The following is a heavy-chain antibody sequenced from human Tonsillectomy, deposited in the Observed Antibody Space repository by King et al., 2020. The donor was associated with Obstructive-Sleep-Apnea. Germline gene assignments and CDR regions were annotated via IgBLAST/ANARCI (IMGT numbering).Heavy chain of an antibody. J-gene: IGHJ6*02. CDR1: GFTFSSYA. Sequence: VQLVESGGGVVQPGRSLRLSCAASGFTFSSYAMHWVRQAPGKGLEWVAVISYDGSNKYYADSVKGRFTISRDNSKNTLYLQMNSLRAEDTAVYYCASALPYCGGDCSSDYYYGMDVWGQGTTVTVSS. V-gene: IGHV3-30*04. CDR3: ASALPYCGGDCSSDYYYGMDV. CDR2: ISYDGSNK. D-gene: IGHD2-21*02.